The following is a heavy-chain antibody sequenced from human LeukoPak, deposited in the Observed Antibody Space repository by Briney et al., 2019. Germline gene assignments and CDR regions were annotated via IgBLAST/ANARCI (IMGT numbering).Heavy chain of an antibody. CDR2: IYYSGST. V-gene: IGHV4-61*01. D-gene: IGHD2-2*01. CDR1: GGSVSSGSYY. J-gene: IGHJ5*02. Sequence: SETLSLSCTVSGGSVSSGSYYWIWIRQPPGKGLEWIGYIYYSGSTNYNPSLKSRVTISVGTSKNQFSLKLSSVTAADTAVYYCARDFRYCSSTSCYGSWFDPWGQGTLVTVSS. CDR3: ARDFRYCSSTSCYGSWFDP.